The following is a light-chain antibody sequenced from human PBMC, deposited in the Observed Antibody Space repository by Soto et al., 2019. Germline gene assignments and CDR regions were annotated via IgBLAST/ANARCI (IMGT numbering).Light chain of an antibody. CDR2: DAS. Sequence: DVQMTQSPSSLSASVGDRVTITCQASQDINNYLNWYQQKPGKAPKLLIYDASNLETGVPSRFSGSGSGKDFTFTINSLQPEDVATYYCQQYDNLPLTFGGGTRVEIK. V-gene: IGKV1-33*01. CDR3: QQYDNLPLT. J-gene: IGKJ4*01. CDR1: QDINNY.